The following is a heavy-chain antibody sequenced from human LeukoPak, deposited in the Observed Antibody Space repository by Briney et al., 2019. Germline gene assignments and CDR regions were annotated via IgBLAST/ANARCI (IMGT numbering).Heavy chain of an antibody. Sequence: NPSETLSLTCTVSGGSISSYYWSWIRQPPGKGLEWIGYIYYSGSTNYNPSLKSRVTISVDTSKNQFSLKLSSVTAADTAVYYCARHIRRGYYDSSGPIDYWGQGTLVTVSS. J-gene: IGHJ4*02. CDR2: IYYSGST. CDR3: ARHIRRGYYDSSGPIDY. D-gene: IGHD3-22*01. CDR1: GGSISSYY. V-gene: IGHV4-59*08.